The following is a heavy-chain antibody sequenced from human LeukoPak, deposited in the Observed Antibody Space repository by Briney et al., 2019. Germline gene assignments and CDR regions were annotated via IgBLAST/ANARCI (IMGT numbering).Heavy chain of an antibody. Sequence: SVKVSCKASGGTFSSYAISWVRQAPGQGLEWMGGIIPIFGTANYAQKFQGRVTITADESTSTAYMELSSLRSEDTAVYYCTTDPITMIVAGNYYMDVRGKGTTVTVSS. J-gene: IGHJ6*03. CDR2: IIPIFGTA. V-gene: IGHV1-69*13. CDR3: TTDPITMIVAGNYYMDV. CDR1: GGTFSSYA. D-gene: IGHD3-22*01.